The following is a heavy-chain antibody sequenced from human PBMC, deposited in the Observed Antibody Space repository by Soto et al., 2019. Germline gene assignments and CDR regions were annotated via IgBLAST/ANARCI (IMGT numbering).Heavy chain of an antibody. CDR1: GFTLQNYA. CDR3: AKGKSTGDIDWFDP. V-gene: IGHV3-23*01. D-gene: IGHD3-10*01. Sequence: GGSLRLSCTASGFTLQNYAMAWVRQAPGKGLEWVSTLIGGHYGTAYSYSVKGRFTVSRDNSKNCLYLQMNSLGVEDTAMYFCAKGKSTGDIDWFDPWGQGSLVTVAS. J-gene: IGHJ5*02. CDR2: LIGGHYGT.